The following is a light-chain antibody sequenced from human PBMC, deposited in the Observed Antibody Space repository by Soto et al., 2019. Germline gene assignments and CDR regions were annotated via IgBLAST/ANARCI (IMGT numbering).Light chain of an antibody. Sequence: DIQMTQSPSSLSASVGDRVTITCRASQSISSYLNWYQQKPGKAPKLLIYAASSLQSGVPSRFSGSGSGTEFALTISSLQPEDFATYYCQLSDRTPPIYTFGQGTKLEIK. V-gene: IGKV1-39*01. J-gene: IGKJ2*01. CDR3: QLSDRTPPIYT. CDR2: AAS. CDR1: QSISSY.